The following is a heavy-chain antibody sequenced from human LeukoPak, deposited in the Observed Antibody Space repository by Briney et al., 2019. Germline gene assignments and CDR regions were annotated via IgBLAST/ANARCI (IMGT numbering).Heavy chain of an antibody. J-gene: IGHJ3*02. V-gene: IGHV1-69*05. CDR3: AREDSGYDLGDAFDI. D-gene: IGHD5-12*01. CDR2: IIPIFGTA. Sequence: SVTVSCKASGGTFSSYAISWVRQAPGQGLEWMGGIIPIFGTANYAQKFQGRVTITTDESTSTAYMELSSLRSEDTAVYYCAREDSGYDLGDAFDIWGQGTMVTVSS. CDR1: GGTFSSYA.